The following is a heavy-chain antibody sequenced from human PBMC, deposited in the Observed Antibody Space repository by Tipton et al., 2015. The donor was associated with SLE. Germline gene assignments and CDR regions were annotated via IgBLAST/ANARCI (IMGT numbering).Heavy chain of an antibody. D-gene: IGHD3-3*01. V-gene: IGHV3-7*01. CDR2: IKQDGSEK. J-gene: IGHJ6*02. CDR1: GESFLGYF. CDR3: ARHEYYDFWSGYYELGGMDV. Sequence: LSLTCNVYGESFLGYFWTWVRQAPGKGLEWVANIKQDGSEKYYVDFVKGRFTISRDNAKNSLYLQMNSLRAEDTAMYYCARHEYYDFWSGYYELGGMDVWGQGTTVTVSS.